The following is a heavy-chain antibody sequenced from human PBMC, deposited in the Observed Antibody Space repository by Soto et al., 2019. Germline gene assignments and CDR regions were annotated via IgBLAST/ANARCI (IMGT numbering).Heavy chain of an antibody. Sequence: PSETLSLTCAVSGGSISSGGYSWSWIRQPPGKGLEWIGYIYHSGSTYYNPSLKSRVTISVDRSKNQFSLKLSSVTAADTAVYYCARDKITGLFDYWGQGTLVTVSS. D-gene: IGHD2-8*02. V-gene: IGHV4-30-2*01. CDR3: ARDKITGLFDY. J-gene: IGHJ4*02. CDR2: IYHSGST. CDR1: GGSISSGGYS.